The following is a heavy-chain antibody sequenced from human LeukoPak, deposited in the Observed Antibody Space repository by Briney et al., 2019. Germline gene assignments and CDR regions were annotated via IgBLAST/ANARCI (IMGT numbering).Heavy chain of an antibody. Sequence: GESLKISCKTSGYSFTSYWIAWVRQMPGKGLEWMGIIYPGDSDTGYSPSFQGQVTISADKSISTAYLQLSSLKASDTAVYYCARSPGGFTYGRNWFDPWGQGTLVSVSS. V-gene: IGHV5-51*01. CDR2: IYPGDSDT. J-gene: IGHJ5*02. D-gene: IGHD5-18*01. CDR3: ARSPGGFTYGRNWFDP. CDR1: GYSFTSYW.